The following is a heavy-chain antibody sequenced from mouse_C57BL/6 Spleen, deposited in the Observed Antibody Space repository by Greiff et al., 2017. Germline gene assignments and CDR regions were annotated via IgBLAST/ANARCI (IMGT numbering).Heavy chain of an antibody. D-gene: IGHD4-1*02. CDR1: GYAFSSSW. CDR3: AQLGQDWYFDV. Sequence: VQLQQSGPELVKPGASVKISCKASGYAFSSSWMNWVKQRPGKGLEWIGRIYPGDGDTNYNGKFKGKATLTADKSSSTAYMQLSSLTSEDSAVYFCAQLGQDWYFDVWGTGTTVTVSS. V-gene: IGHV1-82*01. J-gene: IGHJ1*03. CDR2: IYPGDGDT.